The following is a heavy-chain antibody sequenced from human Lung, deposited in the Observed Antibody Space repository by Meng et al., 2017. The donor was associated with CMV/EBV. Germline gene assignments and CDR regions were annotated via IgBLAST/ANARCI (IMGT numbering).Heavy chain of an antibody. D-gene: IGHD3-3*01. CDR3: ARGALLEWLWGWGYYYYGMDV. V-gene: IGHV1-69*05. J-gene: IGHJ6*02. CDR1: GGTFSSYA. CDR2: IIPIFGTA. Sequence: SCXXSGGTFSSYAISWVRQAPGQGLEWMGGIIPIFGTANYAQKFQGRVTITTDESTSTAYMELSSLRSEDTAVYYCARGALLEWLWGWGYYYYGMDVWGQGXTVTVSS.